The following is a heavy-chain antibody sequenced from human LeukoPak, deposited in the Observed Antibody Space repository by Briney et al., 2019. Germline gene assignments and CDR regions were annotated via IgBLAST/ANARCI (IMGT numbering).Heavy chain of an antibody. CDR2: IYYSGST. CDR1: GGSISSSSYY. CDR3: ARNRAATSYDYVWGSYRYAQYFDY. D-gene: IGHD3-16*02. V-gene: IGHV4-39*01. J-gene: IGHJ4*02. Sequence: SETLYLTCTVSGGSISSSSYYWGWIRQPPGKGLEWIGSIYYSGSTYYNPSLKSRVTISVDTSKNQFSLKLSSVTAADTAVYYCARNRAATSYDYVWGSYRYAQYFDYWGQGTLVTVSS.